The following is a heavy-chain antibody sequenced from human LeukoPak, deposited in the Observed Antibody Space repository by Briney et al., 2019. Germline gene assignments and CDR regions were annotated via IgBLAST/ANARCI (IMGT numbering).Heavy chain of an antibody. CDR3: AKDRLRITMVRGVIGINWFDP. D-gene: IGHD3-10*01. CDR1: GFTFSSYA. J-gene: IGHJ5*02. V-gene: IGHV3-23*01. CDR2: ISGSGGST. Sequence: GGSLRLSCAASGFTFSSYAMSWVRQAPGKGLEWVSAISGSGGSTYYADSVKGRFTISRDNAKNTLYLQMNSLRADDTAVYYCAKDRLRITMVRGVIGINWFDPWGQGTLVTVSS.